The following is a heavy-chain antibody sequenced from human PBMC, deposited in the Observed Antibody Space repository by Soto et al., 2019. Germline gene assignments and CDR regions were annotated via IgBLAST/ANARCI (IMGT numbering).Heavy chain of an antibody. D-gene: IGHD3-10*02. V-gene: IGHV1-69*06. J-gene: IGHJ3*02. CDR3: ARCRQIRMLLCRDAFDI. Sequence: QVQLVQSGAEVKKPGSSVKVSCKASGGTFSSYAISWVRQSPGQGLEWMGGIIPIFGTANYEQKFQGRVTITADKSTSTAYMELSSLRSEDTAVYYCARCRQIRMLLCRDAFDIWGQGTMVTVSS. CDR1: GGTFSSYA. CDR2: IIPIFGTA.